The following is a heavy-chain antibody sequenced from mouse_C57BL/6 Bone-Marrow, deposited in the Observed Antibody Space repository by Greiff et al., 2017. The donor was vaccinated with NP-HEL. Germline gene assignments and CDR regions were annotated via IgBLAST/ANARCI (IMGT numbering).Heavy chain of an antibody. CDR3: ARDQVWLSLTTNFDY. CDR1: GFTFSSYA. J-gene: IGHJ2*01. V-gene: IGHV5-4*01. D-gene: IGHD2-1*01. Sequence: EVQRVESGGGLVKPGGSLKLSCAASGFTFSSYAMSWVRQTPEKRLEWVATISDGGSYTYYPDNVKGRFTIYRDNAKNNLYLQMSHLKSEDTAMYYCARDQVWLSLTTNFDYWGQGTTLTVSS. CDR2: ISDGGSYT.